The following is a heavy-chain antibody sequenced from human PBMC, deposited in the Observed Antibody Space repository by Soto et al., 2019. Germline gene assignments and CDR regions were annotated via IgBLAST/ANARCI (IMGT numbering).Heavy chain of an antibody. CDR1: GFPFSSYW. V-gene: IGHV3-7*01. Sequence: GGSLRLSCAASGFPFSSYWMSWVRQAPGKGLEWVANIKQDGSEKYYVDSVEGRLTISRDNAKNSLYLQMNSLRAEDTAVYYCARVEDYYDILAGYPSAMDVWGQGTTVTVSS. J-gene: IGHJ6*02. D-gene: IGHD3-9*01. CDR2: IKQDGSEK. CDR3: ARVEDYYDILAGYPSAMDV.